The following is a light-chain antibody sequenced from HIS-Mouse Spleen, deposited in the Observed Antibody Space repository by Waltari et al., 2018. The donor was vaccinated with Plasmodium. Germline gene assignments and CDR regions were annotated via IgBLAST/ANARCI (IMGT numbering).Light chain of an antibody. CDR1: QSLLHSNGYNY. CDR2: LGS. Sequence: DIVMTQSPPSLPVTPGEPASISCRSSQSLLHSNGYNYLDWYLQKPGQSPQLLIYLGSTRASGVPDRFSGSGSGTDFTLKISRVEAEDVGVYYCMQDLQTPLTFGGGTKVEIK. V-gene: IGKV2-28*01. J-gene: IGKJ4*01. CDR3: MQDLQTPLT.